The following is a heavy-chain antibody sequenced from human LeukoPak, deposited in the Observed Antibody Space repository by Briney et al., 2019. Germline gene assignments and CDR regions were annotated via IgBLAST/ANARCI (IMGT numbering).Heavy chain of an antibody. D-gene: IGHD6-19*01. CDR2: IYYSGST. V-gene: IGHV4-39*07. Sequence: SETLSLTCTVSGGSISSSSYYWGWIRQPPGKGLEWIGSIYYSGSTYYNPSLKSRVTISVDTSKNQFSLKLSSVTAADTAVYYCARGHGAVAGTGGIDYWGQGTLVTVSS. J-gene: IGHJ4*02. CDR1: GGSISSSSYY. CDR3: ARGHGAVAGTGGIDY.